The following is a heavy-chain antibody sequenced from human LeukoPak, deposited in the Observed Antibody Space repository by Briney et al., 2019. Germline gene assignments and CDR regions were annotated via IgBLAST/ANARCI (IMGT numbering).Heavy chain of an antibody. V-gene: IGHV3-74*01. J-gene: IGHJ4*02. CDR1: GFIFSSYW. Sequence: PGGSLRLSCAASGFIFSSYWMHWVRQAPGKGLVWVSRINTDGSSTGYVDSVKGRFTISRDNAKNTRYLQMNGLRAEDTAVYYCARDFQFRGVWGQGTLVTVSS. CDR2: INTDGSST. CDR3: ARDFQFRGV. D-gene: IGHD3-10*01.